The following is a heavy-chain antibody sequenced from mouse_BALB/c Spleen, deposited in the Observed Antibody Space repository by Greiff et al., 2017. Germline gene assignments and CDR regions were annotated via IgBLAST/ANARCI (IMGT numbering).Heavy chain of an antibody. J-gene: IGHJ2*01. D-gene: IGHD2-1*01. CDR3: ARAVYYGNSYYFDY. V-gene: IGHV5-15*02. Sequence: EVQLVESGGGLVQPGGSRKLSCAASGFTFSDYGMAWVRQAPGKGPEWVAFISNLAYSIYYADTVTGRFTISRENAKNTLYLEMSSLRSEDTAMYYCARAVYYGNSYYFDYWGQGTTLTVSS. CDR1: GFTFSDYG. CDR2: ISNLAYSI.